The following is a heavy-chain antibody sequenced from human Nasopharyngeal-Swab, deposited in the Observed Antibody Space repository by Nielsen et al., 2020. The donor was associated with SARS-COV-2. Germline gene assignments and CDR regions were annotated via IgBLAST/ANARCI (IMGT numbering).Heavy chain of an antibody. CDR2: MNPNSGNT. D-gene: IGHD3-22*01. J-gene: IGHJ6*02. CDR1: GYTFTSYD. Sequence: ASVKVSCKASGYTFTSYDINWVRQATGQGLEWMGWMNPNSGNTGYAQKFQGRVTMTRNTSISTAYMELTSLRSEDTAVYYCARGKNRITMILVFIPVRYYGMDVWGQGTTVTVSS. V-gene: IGHV1-8*01. CDR3: ARGKNRITMILVFIPVRYYGMDV.